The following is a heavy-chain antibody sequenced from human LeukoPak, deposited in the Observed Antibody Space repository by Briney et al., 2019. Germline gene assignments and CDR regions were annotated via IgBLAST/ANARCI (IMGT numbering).Heavy chain of an antibody. CDR2: INPNSGGT. J-gene: IGHJ4*02. Sequence: GASVKVSCKASGYTFTGYYKHWVRQAPGQGLEWMGRINPNSGGTNYAQKFQGRVTMTRDTSISTAYMELSRLRSDDTAVYYCASSGTDIVVVPAAIEGLDYWGQGTLVTVSS. CDR1: GYTFTGYY. V-gene: IGHV1-2*06. CDR3: ASSGTDIVVVPAAIEGLDY. D-gene: IGHD2-2*02.